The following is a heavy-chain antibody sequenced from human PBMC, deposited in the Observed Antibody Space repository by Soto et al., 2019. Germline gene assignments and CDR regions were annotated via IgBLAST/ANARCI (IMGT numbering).Heavy chain of an antibody. V-gene: IGHV3-23*01. Sequence: EVQLLESGGGLVQPGGSLRLSCAASGFTFSSYAMSWVRQAPGKGLEWVSAISGSGGSTYYADSVKGRFTISRDNSKSTLYLQMNSLRAEDTAVYYCAKLPGHYYGSGSFNWFDPWGQGTLVTVSS. CDR2: ISGSGGST. CDR1: GFTFSSYA. CDR3: AKLPGHYYGSGSFNWFDP. J-gene: IGHJ5*02. D-gene: IGHD3-10*01.